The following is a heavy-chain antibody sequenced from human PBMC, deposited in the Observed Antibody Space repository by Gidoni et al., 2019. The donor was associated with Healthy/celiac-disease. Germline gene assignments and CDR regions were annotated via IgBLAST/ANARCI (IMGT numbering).Heavy chain of an antibody. Sequence: GLAWIGSTYYSGSTYYNPSLKSRVTISVDTSKNQFSLKLSSVTAADTAVYYCASLYWRGGSCYPLGDYWGQGTLVTVSS. CDR3: ASLYWRGGSCYPLGDY. V-gene: IGHV4-39*01. J-gene: IGHJ4*02. D-gene: IGHD2-15*01. CDR2: TYYSGST.